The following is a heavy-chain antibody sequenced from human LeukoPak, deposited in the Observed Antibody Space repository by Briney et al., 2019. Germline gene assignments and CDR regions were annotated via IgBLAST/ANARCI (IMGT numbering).Heavy chain of an antibody. Sequence: SETLSLTCTVSGYSISSGYYWGWIRQPPGKGLERIGSIYHSGSTYYNPSLKSRVTISVDTSKNQFSLKLTSVTAVDTAVYYCARSPLGTHYYYMDVWGKGTTVTVSS. CDR2: IYHSGST. CDR3: ARSPLGTHYYYMDV. CDR1: GYSISSGYY. D-gene: IGHD7-27*01. J-gene: IGHJ6*03. V-gene: IGHV4-38-2*02.